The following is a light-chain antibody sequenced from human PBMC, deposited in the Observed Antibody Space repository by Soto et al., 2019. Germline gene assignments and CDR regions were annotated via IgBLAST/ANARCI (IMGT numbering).Light chain of an antibody. CDR1: QSVSNN. J-gene: IGKJ2*01. CDR3: QQYNDWPRT. CDR2: GAS. Sequence: EIVMTQSPATLSVSPGERATLSCRASQSVSNNLVWYQQKPGQAPRLLIYGASTRATGIPGRFSGSGSGTEFTLTISSLQSEDFAVYYGQQYNDWPRTFGQGTKLEIK. V-gene: IGKV3-15*01.